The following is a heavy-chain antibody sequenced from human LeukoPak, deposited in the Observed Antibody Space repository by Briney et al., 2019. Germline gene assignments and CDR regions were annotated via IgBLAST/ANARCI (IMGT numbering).Heavy chain of an antibody. CDR2: TSGSGVTT. CDR1: GFTFSNYA. D-gene: IGHD3-10*01. CDR3: AKQTHMVRVYYFDY. Sequence: PGGSLRLSCAASGFTFSNYAMSWVRQTPGKGLEWVSGTSGSGVTTYYADSVKGRFTISRDNSKNTLYLQMNSVRAEDTAVYYCAKQTHMVRVYYFDYWGQGTLVTVSS. V-gene: IGHV3-23*01. J-gene: IGHJ4*02.